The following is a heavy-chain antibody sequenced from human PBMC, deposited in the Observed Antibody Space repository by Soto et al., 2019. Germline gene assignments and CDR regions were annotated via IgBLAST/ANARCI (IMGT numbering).Heavy chain of an antibody. CDR3: AKEGQYYDILTGYRSYYGMDV. CDR2: ISYDGSNK. CDR1: GFTFSSYG. D-gene: IGHD3-9*01. J-gene: IGHJ6*02. Sequence: QVQLVESGGGVVQPGRSLRLSCAASGFTFSSYGMHWVRQAPGKGLEWVAVISYDGSNKYYADSVKGRFTISRDNSKNALYLPMNSLRAEDTAVYYCAKEGQYYDILTGYRSYYGMDVWGQGTTVTVSS. V-gene: IGHV3-30*18.